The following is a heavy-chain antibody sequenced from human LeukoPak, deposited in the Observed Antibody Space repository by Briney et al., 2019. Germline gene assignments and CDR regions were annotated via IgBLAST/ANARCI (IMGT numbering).Heavy chain of an antibody. CDR1: GYTFTSYD. J-gene: IGHJ5*02. CDR2: MNPNSGNT. CDR3: ARGTVVPAAEYNWFVP. V-gene: IGHV1-8*03. D-gene: IGHD2-2*01. Sequence: GASVKVSCKAAGYTFTSYDINLVRQATGQGLEWMGRMNPNSGNTGYAQKFQGRVTITRNTSISTAYMELSSLRSEDTAVYYCARGTVVPAAEYNWFVPWGQRTLVTVSS.